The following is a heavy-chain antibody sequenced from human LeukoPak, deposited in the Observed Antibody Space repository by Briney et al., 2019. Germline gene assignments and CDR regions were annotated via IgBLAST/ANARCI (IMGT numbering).Heavy chain of an antibody. CDR3: AKLLNRLREDY. J-gene: IGHJ4*02. V-gene: IGHV3-7*03. CDR2: IKQDGSEK. CDR1: GLTFSTYG. D-gene: IGHD1-14*01. Sequence: GGSLRLSCAASGLTFSTYGMNWVRQAPGKGLEWVANIKQDGSEKYYVDSVKGRFTISRDNSKNTLYLQMNSLRAEDTAVYYCAKLLNRLREDYWGQGTLVTVSS.